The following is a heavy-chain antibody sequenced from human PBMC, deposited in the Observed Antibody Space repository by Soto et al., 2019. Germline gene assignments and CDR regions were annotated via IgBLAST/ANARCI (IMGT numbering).Heavy chain of an antibody. Sequence: ASVKVSCKASGYTFTNYYMNWVRQAPGQGLEWMGIINPTGAGTSYAQKFQGRITMTRDTSTSTVYMELSSLRSEDTAVYYCARDTSPAKYYFAYWGQGTLVTVSS. J-gene: IGHJ4*02. CDR1: GYTFTNYY. CDR2: INPTGAGT. CDR3: ARDTSPAKYYFAY. D-gene: IGHD2-2*01. V-gene: IGHV1-46*01.